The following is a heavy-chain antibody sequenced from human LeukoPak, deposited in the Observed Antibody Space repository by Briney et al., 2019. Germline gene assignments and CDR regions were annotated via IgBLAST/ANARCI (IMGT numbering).Heavy chain of an antibody. D-gene: IGHD3-16*02. CDR2: IYYSGST. Sequence: SETLSLTCTVSGGSISSGGYYWSWIRQPPGKGLEWIGYIYYSGSTYYNPSLKSRVTISVDTSKNQFSLKLSSVTAADTAVYYCARGWGSLRLGELSFDYWGQGTLVTVSS. J-gene: IGHJ4*02. CDR1: GGSISSGGYY. V-gene: IGHV4-31*03. CDR3: ARGWGSLRLGELSFDY.